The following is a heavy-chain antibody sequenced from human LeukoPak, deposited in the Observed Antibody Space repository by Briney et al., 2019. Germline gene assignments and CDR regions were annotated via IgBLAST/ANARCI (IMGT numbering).Heavy chain of an antibody. CDR3: ARDFSGASRIDF. CDR2: LSNHAYNK. D-gene: IGHD4/OR15-4a*01. Sequence: GSLPLSCASSGFTFSTYAMHGARRAPAKGREWVAVLSNHAYNKYYSDSVKGRFTISRDNSRNTLYLQMNSLRPEDTAVYYCARDFSGASRIDFWGQGALVSVSS. J-gene: IGHJ4*02. V-gene: IGHV3-30-3*01. CDR1: GFTFSTYA.